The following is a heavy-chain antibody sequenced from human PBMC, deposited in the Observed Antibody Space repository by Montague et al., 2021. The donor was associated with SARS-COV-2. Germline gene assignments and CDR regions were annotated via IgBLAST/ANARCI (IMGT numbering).Heavy chain of an antibody. CDR3: ARGRFYYDSGELGS. J-gene: IGHJ5*02. CDR2: IHASGIS. V-gene: IGHV4-4*07. CDR1: GGSTNNYY. Sequence: SETLSLTCTVSGGSTNNYYWSWIRQPAGKGLEWIGRIHASGISTXNPSLGARVTMSVDTSKNQFSLKLSSVTAADTAVYYCARGRFYYDSGELGSWGQGTLVTVSS. D-gene: IGHD3-22*01.